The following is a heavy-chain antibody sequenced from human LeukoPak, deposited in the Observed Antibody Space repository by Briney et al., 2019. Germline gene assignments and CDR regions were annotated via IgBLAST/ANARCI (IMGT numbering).Heavy chain of an antibody. CDR2: IYHSRST. J-gene: IGHJ4*02. V-gene: IGHV4-38-2*02. D-gene: IGHD5-18*01. CDR3: ARGGGYSYGYFDY. CDR1: GYSISSGYY. Sequence: SETLSLTCIVSGYSISSGYYWDWIRQPPGKGLEWIGNIYHSRSTYYNPSLKSRVTISVDTSKNQFSLKLSSVTAADTAVYYCARGGGYSYGYFDYWGQGTLVTVSS.